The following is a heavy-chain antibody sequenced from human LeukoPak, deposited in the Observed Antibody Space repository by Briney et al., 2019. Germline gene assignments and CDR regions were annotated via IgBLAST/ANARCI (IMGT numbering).Heavy chain of an antibody. CDR2: IYYSGST. CDR3: ARLPGTNWMGEYYFDY. Sequence: NPSETLSLTCTVSGGSISSSSYYWGWVRQPPGKGLEWIGSIYYSGSTYYNPSLKSRVTISVDTSKNQFSLELCSVTAADTAVYYCARLPGTNWMGEYYFDYWGQGTLVTVSS. D-gene: IGHD3-16*01. J-gene: IGHJ4*02. V-gene: IGHV4-39*01. CDR1: GGSISSSSYY.